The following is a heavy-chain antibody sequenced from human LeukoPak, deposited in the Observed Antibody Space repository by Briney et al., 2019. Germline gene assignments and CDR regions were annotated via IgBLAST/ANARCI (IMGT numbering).Heavy chain of an antibody. CDR3: ARRENGWSVIDS. J-gene: IGHJ4*02. V-gene: IGHV5-51*01. D-gene: IGHD6-19*01. CDR1: GYSFTSYW. CDR2: IYPGDSDT. Sequence: GASLKISSKGSGYSFTSYWIGWVRQMPGKGLEWMGIIYPGDSDTRYSPSFQGQVTISADNSISTAYLQWSSLKASNTAMYYCARRENGWSVIDSWGQGTLVTVSS.